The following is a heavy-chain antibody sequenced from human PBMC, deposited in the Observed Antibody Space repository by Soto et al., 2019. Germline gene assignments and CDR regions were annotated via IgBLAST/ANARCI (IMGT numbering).Heavy chain of an antibody. V-gene: IGHV4-30-4*01. CDR3: ARGPCGGDCHPPDF. J-gene: IGHJ4*02. D-gene: IGHD2-21*02. CDR2: IYYSVNT. Sequence: QVQLQESGPGLVKPSQTLSLTCTVSGGSINGGDYYWSWIRQPPGKGLEWIGYIYYSVNTYYNPSLKTRVTISRDTSKNHFSLKLTSVTAADTAVYYCARGPCGGDCHPPDFWCQGNLVTVSS. CDR1: GGSINGGDYY.